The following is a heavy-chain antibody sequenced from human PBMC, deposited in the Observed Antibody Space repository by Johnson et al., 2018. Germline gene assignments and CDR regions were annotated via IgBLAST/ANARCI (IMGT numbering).Heavy chain of an antibody. CDR2: IWFDASHE. CDR1: GYTFRNHA. V-gene: IGHV3-33*01. CDR3: ARDGQQLGPYTMDV. D-gene: IGHD6-13*01. Sequence: VQLVESGGGVVQPGGSLRLSCEASGYTFRNHAMHWVRQAPGKGLEWVAQIWFDASHEYYADSVNGRFSISRDNSKNTVFLQMNRLRDVDTAVYDCARDGQQLGPYTMDVWGQGTTVTVSS. J-gene: IGHJ6*02.